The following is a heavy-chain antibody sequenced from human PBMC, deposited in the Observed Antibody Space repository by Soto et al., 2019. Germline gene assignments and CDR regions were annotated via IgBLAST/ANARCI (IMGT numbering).Heavy chain of an antibody. Sequence: EVHLVESGGGLVKPGGSLRLSCAASGFGFADGWMCWVRQAPGKGLEWVGRVKSKTSGGTTDYNAPVEGRFTISRDDSKNTLYLQMNSLKSEDSAVYYCTTIVAGTGYWGQGTLVSVSS. CDR3: TTIVAGTGY. CDR2: VKSKTSGGTT. J-gene: IGHJ4*02. D-gene: IGHD6-19*01. CDR1: GFGFADGW. V-gene: IGHV3-15*01.